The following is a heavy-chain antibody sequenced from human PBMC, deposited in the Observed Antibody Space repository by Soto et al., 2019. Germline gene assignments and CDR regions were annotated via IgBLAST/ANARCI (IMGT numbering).Heavy chain of an antibody. J-gene: IGHJ6*02. V-gene: IGHV4-31*03. CDR1: GGSIRSGGYY. Sequence: PSETLSLTCTVPGGSIRSGGYYWSWVRQNPRRGLEWIGNIYYSGNTYYNPSLKSRLTISVDTSKNQFSLNLSSVTAADTAVYYCARDRLMATAGTARHYFGLDVWGQGTTVTV. D-gene: IGHD5-18*01. CDR2: IYYSGNT. CDR3: ARDRLMATAGTARHYFGLDV.